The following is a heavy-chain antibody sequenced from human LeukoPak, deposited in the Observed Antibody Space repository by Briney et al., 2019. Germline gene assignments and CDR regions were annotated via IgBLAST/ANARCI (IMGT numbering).Heavy chain of an antibody. CDR1: GFTFSDYS. CDR3: TIDYDYAWGSYRLGY. V-gene: IGHV3-15*01. J-gene: IGHJ4*02. CDR2: IQSITDGGTT. Sequence: GGSLRLSCAASGFTFSDYSMNWVRQAPGKGLEWVGRIQSITDGGTTDYAAPVKGRFTISRDDSKNTLYLQLNSLKTEDTAMYYCTIDYDYAWGSYRLGYWGQGTLVTVSS. D-gene: IGHD3-16*02.